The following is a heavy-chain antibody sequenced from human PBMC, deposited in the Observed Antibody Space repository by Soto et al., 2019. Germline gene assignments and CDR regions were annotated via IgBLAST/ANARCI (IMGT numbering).Heavy chain of an antibody. D-gene: IGHD2-2*01. CDR2: IYDNGGT. CDR3: ARLDAYNSFDY. J-gene: IGHJ4*02. Sequence: PSETLSLTCSVSSDSMNSGGYYWSWIRQPPGKGLEWIGSIYDNGGTYYNPSLKSRVTISLDRSKNQFSLKLNSVTAADTAVFYCARLDAYNSFDYWGPGILVTVSS. V-gene: IGHV4-30-2*01. CDR1: SDSMNSGGYY.